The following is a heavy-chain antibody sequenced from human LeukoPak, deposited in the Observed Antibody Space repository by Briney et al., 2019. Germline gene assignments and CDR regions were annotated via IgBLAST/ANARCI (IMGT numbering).Heavy chain of an antibody. J-gene: IGHJ3*02. Sequence: ASVKVSCKASGYTFTGYYMHWVRQAPGQGLEWMGWINPNSGGTNYAQKFQGRVTMTRDTSISTAYMELSRLRSDDTAVYYCGITIFGVARAFDIWAKGQWSPSLQ. D-gene: IGHD3-3*01. CDR1: GYTFTGYY. CDR2: INPNSGGT. V-gene: IGHV1-2*02. CDR3: GITIFGVARAFDI.